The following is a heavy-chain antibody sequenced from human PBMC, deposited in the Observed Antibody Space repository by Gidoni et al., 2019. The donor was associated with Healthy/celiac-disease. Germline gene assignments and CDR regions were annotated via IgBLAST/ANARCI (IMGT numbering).Heavy chain of an antibody. Sequence: EVQLVESGGGLVKPGGSLRLSCAASGFTFSSYSMNWVRQAPGKGLAWVSSISSSSSYIYYADSVKGRFTISRDNAKNSLYLQMNSLRAEDTAVYYCEIGSSGPNDAFDIWGQGTMVTVSS. V-gene: IGHV3-21*01. CDR3: EIGSSGPNDAFDI. J-gene: IGHJ3*02. CDR2: ISSSSSYI. D-gene: IGHD3-22*01. CDR1: GFTFSSYS.